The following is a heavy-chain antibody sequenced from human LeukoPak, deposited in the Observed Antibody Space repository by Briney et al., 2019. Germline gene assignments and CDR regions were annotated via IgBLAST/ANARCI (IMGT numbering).Heavy chain of an antibody. Sequence: SETLSLTCAVYGVSFSGYYWSWIRQPPGKGLEWIGEINHSGSTNYNPSLKSRVTISVDTSKNQFSLKLSSVTAADTAVYYCARGRKGVGRRGRYFDYWGQGTLVTVSS. D-gene: IGHD2-8*01. CDR3: ARGRKGVGRRGRYFDY. V-gene: IGHV4-34*01. CDR2: INHSGST. CDR1: GVSFSGYY. J-gene: IGHJ4*02.